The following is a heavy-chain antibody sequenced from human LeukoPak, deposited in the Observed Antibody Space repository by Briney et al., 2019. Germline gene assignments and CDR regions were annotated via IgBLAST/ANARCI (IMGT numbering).Heavy chain of an antibody. CDR1: GFTFSTYG. J-gene: IGHJ4*02. V-gene: IGHV3-33*01. CDR2: IWYDGTDK. CDR3: ARDGFYCSGRKCDSPTGGFDY. D-gene: IGHD2-15*01. Sequence: GRSLRLSCAASGFTFSTYGMHWVRQAPGKGLEWVAIIWYDGTDKYYVDSVKGRFTISRDNSKNTLYLQMNSLTVEDTAVYYCARDGFYCSGRKCDSPTGGFDYWGQGTLVTVSS.